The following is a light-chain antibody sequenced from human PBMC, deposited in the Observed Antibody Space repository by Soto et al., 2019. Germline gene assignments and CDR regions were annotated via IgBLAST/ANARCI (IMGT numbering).Light chain of an antibody. CDR2: EVS. CDR3: MQGTNWPPT. Sequence: EVVMTQSPLSLPVTLGQTASIFCRSSQSLLYSDGKTFLTWFHQRPGQAPRRLIYEVSNRDSGVPDRFSGSGSGTEFTRKISRVEAEDVGVYYCMQGTNWPPTFGGGTKVEIK. J-gene: IGKJ4*02. CDR1: QSLLYSDGKTF. V-gene: IGKV2-30*01.